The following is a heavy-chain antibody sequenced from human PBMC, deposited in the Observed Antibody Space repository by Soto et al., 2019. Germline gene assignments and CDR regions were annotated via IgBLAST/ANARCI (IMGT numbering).Heavy chain of an antibody. CDR1: GFSFSSYW. CDR2: IKKDGTET. Sequence: PGGSLRLSCTASGFSFSSYWMSWVRQAPGKGLEWVATIKKDGTETYSVDSVKGRFTISRDNAKNSLYLQMNRLRAEDTAFYYCVKGKNYDISSALDIWGQGTMVTVSS. J-gene: IGHJ3*02. CDR3: VKGKNYDISSALDI. D-gene: IGHD3-9*01. V-gene: IGHV3-7*03.